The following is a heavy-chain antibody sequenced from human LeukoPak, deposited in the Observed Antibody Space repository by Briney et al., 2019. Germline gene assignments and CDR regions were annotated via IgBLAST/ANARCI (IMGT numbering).Heavy chain of an antibody. D-gene: IGHD3-22*01. V-gene: IGHV3-23*01. Sequence: GGSLRLSCAASGFTFSSYAMSWVRQAPGKGLEWVSAISGIGHKTFYADSVKGRFTISRDNSKNTLYLQMNSLRAEDTAVYYCAKARNNYYDSTGRKKNWYFDLWGRGTLVTVSS. CDR1: GFTFSSYA. J-gene: IGHJ2*01. CDR2: ISGIGHKT. CDR3: AKARNNYYDSTGRKKNWYFDL.